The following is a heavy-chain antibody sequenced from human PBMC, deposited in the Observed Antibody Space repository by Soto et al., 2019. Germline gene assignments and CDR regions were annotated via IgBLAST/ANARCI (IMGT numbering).Heavy chain of an antibody. J-gene: IGHJ5*02. CDR2: IYYSGST. CDR1: GGSISSGDYY. D-gene: IGHD4-17*01. CDR3: ARESPRTWDDYGLHWFDP. Sequence: PSETLSLTCTVSGGSISSGDYYWSWIRQPPGKGLEWIGYIYYSGSTYYNPSLKSRVTISVDTSKNQFSLKLSSVTAADTAVYYCARESPRTWDDYGLHWFDPWGQGTLVT. V-gene: IGHV4-30-4*01.